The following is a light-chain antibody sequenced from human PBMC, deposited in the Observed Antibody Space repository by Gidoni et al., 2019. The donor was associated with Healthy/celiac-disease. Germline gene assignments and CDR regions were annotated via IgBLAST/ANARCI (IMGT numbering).Light chain of an antibody. V-gene: IGKV3-20*01. CDR3: QQYGSSLFT. CDR2: GAS. CDR1: QSVSSSY. Sequence: EIVLTQSPGTLSLSPGERATLSCRASQSVSSSYLAWYQQKPGQAPRLIIYGASSRATGIPDRFSGSGSGTDFTLTISRLEPEDFAVYYCQQYGSSLFTFGPGTKADIK. J-gene: IGKJ3*01.